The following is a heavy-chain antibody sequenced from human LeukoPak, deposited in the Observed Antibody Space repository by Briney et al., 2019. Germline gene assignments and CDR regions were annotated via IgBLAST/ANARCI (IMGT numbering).Heavy chain of an antibody. CDR2: IIPIFGTA. CDR3: ARDQKDYYGSSDI. Sequence: SVTVSCMASGGTFSSYAISWVRQAPGQGLEWMGGIIPIFGTANYAQKFQGRVTIPADESTSTAYMELSSLRSEDTAVYYCARDQKDYYGSSDIWGQGTMVTVSS. J-gene: IGHJ3*02. CDR1: GGTFSSYA. D-gene: IGHD3-10*01. V-gene: IGHV1-69*13.